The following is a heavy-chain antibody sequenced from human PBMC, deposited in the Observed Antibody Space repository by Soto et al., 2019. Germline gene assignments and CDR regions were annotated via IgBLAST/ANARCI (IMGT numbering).Heavy chain of an antibody. V-gene: IGHV6-1*01. Sequence: SQTLSLTCAISGDSVSTNSATWDWIRQSPSRGLEWLGRTYYRSKWYNDYAVSVQGRITINADTSNNHLSLQLNSVTPDDTAVYYXXRXXGNXWLDSWGQGTXVTXSS. J-gene: IGHJ5*01. CDR3: XRXXGNXWLDS. CDR2: TYYRSKWYN. CDR1: GDSVSTNSAT.